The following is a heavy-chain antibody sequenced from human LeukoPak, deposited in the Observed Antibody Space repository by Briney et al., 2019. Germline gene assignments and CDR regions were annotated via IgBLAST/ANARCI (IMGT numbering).Heavy chain of an antibody. J-gene: IGHJ4*02. CDR2: ITSGGDYI. D-gene: IGHD3-9*01. V-gene: IGHV3-21*01. Sequence: PGGSLRLSCAASGFTFNTFNMNWVGQAPGKGLEWVSSITSGGDYIYYADSVKGRFTTSRDNAKNSLSLQLNSLRVEDTAVYYCARGHYDVLAASYKWTPHYWGQGTLVTVSS. CDR3: ARGHYDVLAASYKWTPHY. CDR1: GFTFNTFN.